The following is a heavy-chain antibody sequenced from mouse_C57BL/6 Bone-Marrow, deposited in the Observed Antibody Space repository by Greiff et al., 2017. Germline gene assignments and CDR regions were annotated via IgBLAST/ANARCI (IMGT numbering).Heavy chain of an antibody. J-gene: IGHJ1*03. D-gene: IGHD2-4*01. CDR1: GYTFTSYW. CDR3: TRWDYYDDDFAV. CDR2: IHPNSGST. Sequence: QVQLQQPGAELVKPGASVKLSCKASGYTFTSYWMHWVKQRPGQGLEWIGMIHPNSGSTNYNEKIKSKATLTVYKSSSTAYMQLSSLTSEDSSVYYCTRWDYYDDDFAVWGTGTTVTVSA. V-gene: IGHV1-64*01.